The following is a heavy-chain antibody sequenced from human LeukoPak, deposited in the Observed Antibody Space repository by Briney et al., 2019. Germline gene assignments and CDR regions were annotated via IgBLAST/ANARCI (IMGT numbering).Heavy chain of an antibody. Sequence: QSGGSLRLSCAASGFTFSSYWMHWVRQAPGKGLVWVSRINSDGSSTSYADSVKGRFTISRDNAKNTLYLQMNSLRAEDTAVYYCATGTAMVNDFDYWGQGTLVTVSS. J-gene: IGHJ4*02. CDR2: INSDGSST. CDR3: ATGTAMVNDFDY. CDR1: GFTFSSYW. V-gene: IGHV3-74*01. D-gene: IGHD5-18*01.